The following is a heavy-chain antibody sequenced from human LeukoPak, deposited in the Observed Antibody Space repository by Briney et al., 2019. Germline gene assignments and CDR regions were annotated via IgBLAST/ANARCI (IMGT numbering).Heavy chain of an antibody. J-gene: IGHJ4*02. D-gene: IGHD1-26*01. CDR2: IWYDGSNK. V-gene: IGHV3-33*06. CDR1: GFTFSSYG. Sequence: PGRSLRLSCAASGFTFSSYGMHWLRQAPGKGLEWVAVIWYDGSNKYYADSVKGRFTISRDNSKNTLYLQMNSLRAEDTAVYYCAKGEELRAFDYWGQGTLVTVSS. CDR3: AKGEELRAFDY.